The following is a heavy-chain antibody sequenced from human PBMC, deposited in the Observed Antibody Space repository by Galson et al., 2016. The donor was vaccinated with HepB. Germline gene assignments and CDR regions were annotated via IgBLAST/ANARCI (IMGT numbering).Heavy chain of an antibody. CDR1: GFTFSTYA. Sequence: SLRLSCAVSGFTFSTYAMHWVRQAPGKGLEWVAVISYDGSNEFYADSVKGRFTISRDNSMHTLYLQMNSLTVEDTAVYYCSSEGSSSVCYMDWGQGTLVTVSS. CDR2: ISYDGSNE. V-gene: IGHV3-30-3*01. J-gene: IGHJ4*02. CDR3: SSEGSSSVCYMD. D-gene: IGHD2-8*01.